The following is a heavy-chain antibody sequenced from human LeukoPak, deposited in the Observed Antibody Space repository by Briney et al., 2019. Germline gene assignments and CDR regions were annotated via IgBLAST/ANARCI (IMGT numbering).Heavy chain of an antibody. J-gene: IGHJ4*02. CDR1: GYTFTTYY. CDR2: INPSGGST. D-gene: IGHD3-9*01. CDR3: ARGSRPVYNLLTGKRYFDY. Sequence: ASVEVSCKASGYTFTTYYVHWVRQAPGQGLEWMGIINPSGGSTTYAQKFRGRLTMTRDMSTSTVYMELSSLRSEDTAVYYCARGSRPVYNLLTGKRYFDYWGQGTLLTVSS. V-gene: IGHV1-46*01.